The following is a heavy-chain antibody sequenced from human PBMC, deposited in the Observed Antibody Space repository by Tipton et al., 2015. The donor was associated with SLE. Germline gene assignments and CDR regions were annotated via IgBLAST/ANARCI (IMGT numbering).Heavy chain of an antibody. V-gene: IGHV4-61*09. D-gene: IGHD6-19*01. CDR1: GGSISSGSYY. J-gene: IGHJ3*02. CDR3: AREAQWLDRAFDI. Sequence: TLSLTCTVSGGSISSGSYYWSWIRQPAGKGLEWIGYIYTSGSTNYNPSLKSRVTISVDTSKNQFSLKLSSVTAADTAVYYCAREAQWLDRAFDIWGQGTMVIVSS. CDR2: IYTSGST.